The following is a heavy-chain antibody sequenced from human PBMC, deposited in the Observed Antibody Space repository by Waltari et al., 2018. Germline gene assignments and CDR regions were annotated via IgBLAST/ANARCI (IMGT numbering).Heavy chain of an antibody. CDR1: GFTFSTYE. Sequence: EVQLVESGGGVLQTGGSVRLSCAASGFTFSTYEMNWVRQAPGKGLEWIASISSRLNTIYYADSVKGRFTISRDNAKNSLHLQMNSLRAEDTAVYYCATRYGSSSMDYWGQGTLVTVSS. J-gene: IGHJ4*02. CDR2: ISSRLNTI. V-gene: IGHV3-48*03. D-gene: IGHD6-6*01. CDR3: ATRYGSSSMDY.